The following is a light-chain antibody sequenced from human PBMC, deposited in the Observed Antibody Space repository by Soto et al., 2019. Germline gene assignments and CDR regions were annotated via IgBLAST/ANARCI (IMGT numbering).Light chain of an antibody. CDR2: VAS. J-gene: IGKJ1*01. Sequence: DIQMTQSPSSLSASVGDRVTITCRASQGISTCLAWYQQQPGKVPKLLIYVASTLQSGVPSRFSGSGSGTDFTLNISSLQPEDVATFYCQKYNRAPWTFGQGTKVEIK. V-gene: IGKV1-27*01. CDR1: QGISTC. CDR3: QKYNRAPWT.